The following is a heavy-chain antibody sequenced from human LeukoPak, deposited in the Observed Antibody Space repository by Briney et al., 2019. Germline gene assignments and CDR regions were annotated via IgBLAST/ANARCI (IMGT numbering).Heavy chain of an antibody. CDR3: ARLPAAPNTKTY. CDR2: IYGIGSA. J-gene: IGHJ4*02. V-gene: IGHV3-53*01. Sequence: GGSLNLSCPLSAFTVSNNYMSWVRQAPGKGLEWVSLIYGIGSAYYADSVKGRFTISRDNSRNTLYLQMNSLRAEDTAVYYCARLPAAPNTKTYWAQGTLVTVSS. CDR1: AFTVSNNY. D-gene: IGHD6-13*01.